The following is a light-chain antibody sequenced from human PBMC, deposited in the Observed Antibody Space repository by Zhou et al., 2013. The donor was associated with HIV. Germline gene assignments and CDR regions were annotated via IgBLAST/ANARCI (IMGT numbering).Light chain of an antibody. J-gene: IGKJ2*01. Sequence: DIQMTQSPSSLSASVGDRVTITCRASQSISSYLNWHQQKPGKAPKLLIYAASSLQSGVPSRFSGSGSGTDFTLTISSLQPEDFATYYCQQYYTIPYTFGQGTKLEIK. CDR2: AAS. CDR1: QSISSY. V-gene: IGKV1-39*01. CDR3: QQYYTIPYT.